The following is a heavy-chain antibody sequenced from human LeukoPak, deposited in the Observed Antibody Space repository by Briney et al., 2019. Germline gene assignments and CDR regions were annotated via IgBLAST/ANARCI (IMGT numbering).Heavy chain of an antibody. D-gene: IGHD3-3*01. CDR1: GYTFNDYY. CDR3: ARGGGTNFGVITD. J-gene: IGHJ4*02. CDR2: INPKSGDT. V-gene: IGHV1-2*02. Sequence: ASVKVSCKTSGYTFNDYYMQWVRQAPGQGLEWIGWINPKSGDTNYAQHFQGRVTMTRDTSTNTGYMDLSRLKSDDTAVYHCARGGGTNFGVITDWGQGALVTVSS.